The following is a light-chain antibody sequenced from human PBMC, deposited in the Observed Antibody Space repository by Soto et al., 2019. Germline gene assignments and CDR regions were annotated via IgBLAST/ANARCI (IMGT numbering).Light chain of an antibody. J-gene: IGKJ2*01. Sequence: EIVLTQSPATLSLSPGERATLSCRASQSVRTYLAWYQQKPGQTPRLLIYDASNRATGIPARFSGSGSGTEFTLTISILEPEDFAVYYCQHRSNWPRTFGQGTKLEIK. CDR1: QSVRTY. V-gene: IGKV3-11*01. CDR2: DAS. CDR3: QHRSNWPRT.